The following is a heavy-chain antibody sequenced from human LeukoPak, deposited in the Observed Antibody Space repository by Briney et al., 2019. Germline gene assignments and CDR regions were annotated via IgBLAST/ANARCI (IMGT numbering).Heavy chain of an antibody. D-gene: IGHD6-19*01. Sequence: GGSLRLSCAASGFILSTYGMHWVRQAPGKGLEWVAFISFDGSNTNYADSAKGRFTISRDNSEITLYLQMNSLRAEDTAVYSCAKDWYSSGWNSRYYYYGLEVWGKGTTVTVSS. CDR1: GFILSTYG. V-gene: IGHV3-30*18. CDR3: AKDWYSSGWNSRYYYYGLEV. CDR2: ISFDGSNT. J-gene: IGHJ6*04.